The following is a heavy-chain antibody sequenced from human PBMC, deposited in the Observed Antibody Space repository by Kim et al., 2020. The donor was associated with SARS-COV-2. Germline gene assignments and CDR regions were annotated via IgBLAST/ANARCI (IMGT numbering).Heavy chain of an antibody. Sequence: GGSLRLSCTTSGFTFSSYSMSWVRQTPEKGLEWVATIDGPTTNTHYSDSVKGRFTISRDNSKNTLFIQMSSLRPEDTAIYYCSTWLQSHFDYWGQGTLVT. CDR1: GFTFSSYS. CDR2: IDGPTTNT. CDR3: STWLQSHFDY. D-gene: IGHD5-12*01. J-gene: IGHJ4*02. V-gene: IGHV3-23*01.